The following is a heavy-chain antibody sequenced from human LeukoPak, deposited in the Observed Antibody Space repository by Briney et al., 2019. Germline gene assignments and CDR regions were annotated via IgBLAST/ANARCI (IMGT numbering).Heavy chain of an antibody. CDR3: TRAVYGSGSYYLSYRYYFDY. V-gene: IGHV3-49*03. D-gene: IGHD3-10*01. CDR1: GFTFGDYA. Sequence: PGRSLGLSCTASGFTFGDYAMSWFRQAPGKGLEWVGFIRSKAYGGTTEYAASVKGRFTISRDDSKSIAYLQMNSLKTEDTAVYYCTRAVYGSGSYYLSYRYYFDYWGQGTLVTVSS. J-gene: IGHJ4*02. CDR2: IRSKAYGGTT.